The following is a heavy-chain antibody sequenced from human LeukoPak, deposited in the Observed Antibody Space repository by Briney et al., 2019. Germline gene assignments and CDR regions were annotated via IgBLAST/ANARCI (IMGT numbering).Heavy chain of an antibody. J-gene: IGHJ4*02. D-gene: IGHD5-18*01. CDR3: ARQTAMGRSGDY. Sequence: GESLEISCKASGYSLTSYWIGWVRQLPGKGLEWMGIIDPSDSETRYTPSFQGQVTISVDKSLTTADLQWNSLKASDTAMYYCARQTAMGRSGDYWGQGTLVTVSS. CDR2: IDPSDSET. V-gene: IGHV5-51*01. CDR1: GYSLTSYW.